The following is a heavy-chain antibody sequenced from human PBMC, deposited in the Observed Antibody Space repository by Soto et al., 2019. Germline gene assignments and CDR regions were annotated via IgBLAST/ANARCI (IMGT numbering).Heavy chain of an antibody. CDR1: GYTFTINA. D-gene: IGHD2-21*02. J-gene: IGHJ4*02. CDR3: ARSIVVVTALDY. Sequence: ASVKVSCKASGYTFTINAMHWVRQAPGQRLEWMGWINAGNGNTKYSQKFQGRVTITRDTSASTAYMELSSLRSEDTAVYYCARSIVVVTALDYWGQGTLVTVSS. CDR2: INAGNGNT. V-gene: IGHV1-3*01.